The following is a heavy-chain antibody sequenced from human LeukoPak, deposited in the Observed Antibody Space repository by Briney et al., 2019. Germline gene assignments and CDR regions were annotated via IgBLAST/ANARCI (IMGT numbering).Heavy chain of an antibody. CDR3: ARGLSGYASSLGY. J-gene: IGHJ4*02. Sequence: GGSLRLSCAASGFIFSTYWMHWARQAPGKGLVWVSRINTDGSSTNYADSVKGRFTISRDNSKNTLYLQMNSLRAEDTAVYYCARGLSGYASSLGYWGQGTLVTVSS. CDR1: GFIFSTYW. D-gene: IGHD6-6*01. V-gene: IGHV3-74*01. CDR2: INTDGSST.